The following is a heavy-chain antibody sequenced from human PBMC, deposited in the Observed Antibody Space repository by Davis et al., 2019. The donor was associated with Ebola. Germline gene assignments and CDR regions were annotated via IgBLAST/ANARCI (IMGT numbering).Heavy chain of an antibody. CDR1: GYIFTRYS. J-gene: IGHJ4*02. V-gene: IGHV1-3*01. D-gene: IGHD3-16*01. Sequence: AASVKVSCKTSGYIFTRYSIYWVRQVPGEGLEWVGWINGGNGDTKCSQKFQGRVTFTRDASASTAYMELRSLRSDDTAVYYCARDWGMITFGGVMDYWGQGTLVTVSS. CDR2: INGGNGDT. CDR3: ARDWGMITFGGVMDY.